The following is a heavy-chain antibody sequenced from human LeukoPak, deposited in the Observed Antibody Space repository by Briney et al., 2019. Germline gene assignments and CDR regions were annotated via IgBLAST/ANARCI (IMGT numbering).Heavy chain of an antibody. Sequence: AGSLSLSCAASGFTFSSYAMSWLRQAPGKGLEWGSVISGSGGSTYYADSVKGRITISRDNSKNTLYLEMNSLRAEDTAVYYCAKAGTTSGWFDPWGQGTLVTVSS. J-gene: IGHJ5*02. V-gene: IGHV3-23*01. CDR1: GFTFSSYA. CDR3: AKAGTTSGWFDP. CDR2: ISGSGGST. D-gene: IGHD1-1*01.